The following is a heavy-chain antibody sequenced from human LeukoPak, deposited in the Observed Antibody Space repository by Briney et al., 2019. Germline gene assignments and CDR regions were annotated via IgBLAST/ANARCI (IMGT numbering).Heavy chain of an antibody. CDR3: ARGSGGYSSGWSPSRD. CDR1: GFSFSDSV. D-gene: IGHD6-19*01. Sequence: GKSLRLSCVASGFSFSDSVIHWVRQAPGKGLEWVAVISYDGSNKYYADSVKGRFTISRDNSKNTPYLQMNSLRAEDTAVYYCARGSGGYSSGWSPSRDWGQGTLVTVSS. CDR2: ISYDGSNK. V-gene: IGHV3-30-3*01. J-gene: IGHJ4*02.